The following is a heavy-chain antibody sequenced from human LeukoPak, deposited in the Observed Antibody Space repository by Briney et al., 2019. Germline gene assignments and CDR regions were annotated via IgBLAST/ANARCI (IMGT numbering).Heavy chain of an antibody. J-gene: IGHJ5*02. CDR1: GGSIISYY. V-gene: IGHV4-59*08. D-gene: IGHD6-13*01. CDR2: IYYSGST. Sequence: PSETLSLTCTVSGGSIISYYWSWIRQPPGKGLEWIGYIYYSGSTNYNPSLKSRVTISVDTSKNQFSLKLSSVTAADTAVYYCARHLIIAAAPRGGWFDPWGQGTLVTVSS. CDR3: ARHLIIAAAPRGGWFDP.